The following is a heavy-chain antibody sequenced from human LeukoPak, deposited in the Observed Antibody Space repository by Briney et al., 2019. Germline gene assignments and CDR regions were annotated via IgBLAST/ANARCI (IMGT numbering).Heavy chain of an antibody. D-gene: IGHD3-3*01. J-gene: IGHJ4*02. Sequence: GGSLRLSCAASGFTFSSYSMNWVRQAPGKGLEWVSSISSSSSYIYYADSVKGRFTISRDNATNSLYLQMNSLRAEDTAVYYCAIEGGTTYYDFWSGYLYYFDYWGQGTLVTVSS. CDR2: ISSSSSYI. V-gene: IGHV3-21*01. CDR1: GFTFSSYS. CDR3: AIEGGTTYYDFWSGYLYYFDY.